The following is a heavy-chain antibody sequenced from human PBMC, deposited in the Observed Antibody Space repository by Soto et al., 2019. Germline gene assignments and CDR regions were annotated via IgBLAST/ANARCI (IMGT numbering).Heavy chain of an antibody. J-gene: IGHJ3*02. V-gene: IGHV4-59*08. Sequence: SETLSLTCTVSGGSISSYYWSWIRQPPGKGLEWIGYIYYSGSTNYNPSLKSRVTISVDTSKNQFSLKLSSVTAADTAVYYCARGGIAALLEDAFDIWGQGTMVTVSS. CDR3: ARGGIAALLEDAFDI. CDR2: IYYSGST. CDR1: GGSISSYY. D-gene: IGHD6-6*01.